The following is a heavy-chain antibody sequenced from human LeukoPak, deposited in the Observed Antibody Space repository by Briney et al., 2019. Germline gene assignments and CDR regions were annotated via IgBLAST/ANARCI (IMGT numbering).Heavy chain of an antibody. D-gene: IGHD2-21*02. CDR3: ARHRGGDCGLDAFDM. CDR1: GYSFSSYW. CDR2: IDPSDSYT. J-gene: IGHJ3*02. Sequence: GESLRISCKGSGYSFSSYWISWVRQMPGKGLEWMGRIDPSDSYTNYSPSFQGHVTISTDKSISTAYLQWSSLKASDTAMYYCARHRGGDCGLDAFDMWGQGTMVTVSS. V-gene: IGHV5-10-1*01.